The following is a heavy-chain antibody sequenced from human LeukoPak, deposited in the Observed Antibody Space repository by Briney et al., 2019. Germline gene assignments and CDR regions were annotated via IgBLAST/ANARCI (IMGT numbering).Heavy chain of an antibody. V-gene: IGHV3-23*01. Sequence: GGSLRLSCVVSGFPFSSYAMSWVRQAPGKGLEWVSGISGSGDTTYYAASVKGRFTVSRDTSKNTLFLQMNSLRVEDTAVYYCAKDPLNTVMVSPTFDCWGQGTLVTVSS. CDR2: ISGSGDTT. CDR3: AKDPLNTVMVSPTFDC. J-gene: IGHJ4*02. D-gene: IGHD5-18*01. CDR1: GFPFSSYA.